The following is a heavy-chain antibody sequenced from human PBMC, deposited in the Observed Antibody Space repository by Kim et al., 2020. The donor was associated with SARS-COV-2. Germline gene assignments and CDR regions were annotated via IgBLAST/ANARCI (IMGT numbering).Heavy chain of an antibody. V-gene: IGHV1-18*01. CDR3: TLTTRSGFWFDP. J-gene: IGHJ5*02. CDR2: ISAYNGNT. Sequence: ASVKVSCKASGYTFTSYGISWVRQAPGQGLEWMGWISAYNGNTNYAQKLQGRVTMTTDTSTSTAYMELRSLRSDDTAVYYCTLTTRSGFWFDPWGQGTLVTVSS. D-gene: IGHD4-17*01. CDR1: GYTFTSYG.